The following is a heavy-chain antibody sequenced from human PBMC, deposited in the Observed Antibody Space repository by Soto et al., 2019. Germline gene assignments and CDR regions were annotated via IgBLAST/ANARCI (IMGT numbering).Heavy chain of an antibody. CDR2: ISGSGGST. CDR3: AKSSITFFVVPADLYDY. J-gene: IGHJ4*02. V-gene: IGHV3-23*01. Sequence: PGGSLRLSCAASGFTFSSYAMSWVRQAPGKGLEWVSAISGSGGSTYYADSVKGRFTISRDNSKNTLYLQMNSLRAEDTAVYYCAKSSITFFVVPADLYDYWGQGTLDPVSS. D-gene: IGHD2-2*01. CDR1: GFTFSSYA.